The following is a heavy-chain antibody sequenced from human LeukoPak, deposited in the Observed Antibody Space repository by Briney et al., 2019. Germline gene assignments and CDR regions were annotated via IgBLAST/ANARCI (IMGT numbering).Heavy chain of an antibody. CDR1: GGTFSSYA. J-gene: IGHJ6*03. V-gene: IGHV1-69*06. Sequence: GASVKVSCKASGGTFSSYAISWVRQAPGQGLEWMGGIIPIFGTTNYAQKFQDRVTITADKSTSTAYMELSSLRSEDTAVYYCARVVGLTGYSSSWYSGYYYYMDVWGKGTTVTVPS. D-gene: IGHD6-13*01. CDR3: ARVVGLTGYSSSWYSGYYYYMDV. CDR2: IIPIFGTT.